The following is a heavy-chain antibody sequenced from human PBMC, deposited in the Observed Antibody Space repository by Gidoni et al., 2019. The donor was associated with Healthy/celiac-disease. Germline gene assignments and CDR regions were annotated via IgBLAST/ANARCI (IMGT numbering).Heavy chain of an antibody. CDR3: ANSPWGSSSTYFQH. CDR2: ISGSGGST. V-gene: IGHV3-23*01. D-gene: IGHD6-6*01. J-gene: IGHJ1*01. Sequence: EVQLLESGGGLVQPGGSLRLSCAASGFPFSSYAMSWVRPAPGKGLEWVSAISGSGGSTYYADSVKGRFTISRDNSKNTLYLQMNSLRAEDTAVYYCANSPWGSSSTYFQHWGQGTLVTVSS. CDR1: GFPFSSYA.